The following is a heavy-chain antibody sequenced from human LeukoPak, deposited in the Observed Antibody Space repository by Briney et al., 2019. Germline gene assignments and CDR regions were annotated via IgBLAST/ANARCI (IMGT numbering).Heavy chain of an antibody. D-gene: IGHD5-24*01. V-gene: IGHV3-21*04. CDR2: ISSSSSYI. J-gene: IGHJ4*02. CDR3: AKRPMAYYFDY. CDR1: GFTFSSYS. Sequence: GGSLRLSCAASGFTFSSYSMNWVRQAPGKGLEWVSSISSSSSYIYYADSVKGRFTISRDNSKNTLYLQMNSLRAEDTAVYYCAKRPMAYYFDYWGQGTLVTVSS.